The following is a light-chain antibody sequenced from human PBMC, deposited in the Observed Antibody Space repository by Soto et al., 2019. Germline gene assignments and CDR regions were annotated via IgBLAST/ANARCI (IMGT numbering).Light chain of an antibody. J-gene: IGLJ2*01. Sequence: QSALTQPASVSASPGQSITISCTGTSSDVGGYNYVSWYQQHPGKAPKLMIYDVSNRPSGVSNRFSGSKSGDTASLTISGLQAEDEADYYCSSYASSSTAVVFGGGTQLTVL. CDR1: SSDVGGYNY. V-gene: IGLV2-14*01. CDR2: DVS. CDR3: SSYASSSTAVV.